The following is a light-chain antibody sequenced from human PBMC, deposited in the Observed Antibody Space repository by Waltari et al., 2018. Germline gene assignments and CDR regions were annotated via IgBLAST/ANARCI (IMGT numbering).Light chain of an antibody. CDR3: QQYYSTPYT. CDR2: WAS. Sequence: DIVMTPSPDSLAVSLGEKATLNCQSSESVLYSSNNKNYLAWYQQKPGQPPKLLIYWASTRESGVPDRFSGSGSGTDFTLTISSLQAEDVAGYYCQQYYSTPYTFGQGTKLEIK. J-gene: IGKJ2*01. V-gene: IGKV4-1*01. CDR1: ESVLYSSNNKNY.